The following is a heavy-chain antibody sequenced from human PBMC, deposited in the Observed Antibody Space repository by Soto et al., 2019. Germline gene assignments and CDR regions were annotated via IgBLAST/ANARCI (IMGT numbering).Heavy chain of an antibody. CDR2: IIPILGIA. D-gene: IGHD6-13*01. V-gene: IGHV1-69*02. J-gene: IGHJ6*02. CDR1: GGTFSSYT. Sequence: QVQLVQSGAEVKKPGSSVKVSCKASGGTFSSYTISWVRQAPGQGLEWMGRIIPILGIANYAQKFQGRVTITADKSTSTDYMELSSLRSEDTAVYYCARGIAAAGSYYYGMDVWGQGTTVTVSS. CDR3: ARGIAAAGSYYYGMDV.